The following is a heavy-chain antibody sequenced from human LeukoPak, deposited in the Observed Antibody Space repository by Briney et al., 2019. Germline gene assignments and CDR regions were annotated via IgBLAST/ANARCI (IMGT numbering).Heavy chain of an antibody. CDR1: GFTFSSYA. CDR2: ISGSGGST. CDR3: AKVLKEVTIFGVVIPAYYFDY. V-gene: IGHV3-23*01. D-gene: IGHD3-3*01. Sequence: GGSLRLSCAASGFTFSSYAMSWVRQAPGRGLEWVSAISGSGGSTYYADSVKGRFTISRDNSKNTLYLQMNSLRAEDTAVYYCAKVLKEVTIFGVVIPAYYFDYWGQGTLVTVSS. J-gene: IGHJ4*02.